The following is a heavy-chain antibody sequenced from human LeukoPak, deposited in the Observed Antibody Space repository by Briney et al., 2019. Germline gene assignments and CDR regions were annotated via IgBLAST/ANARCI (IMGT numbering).Heavy chain of an antibody. J-gene: IGHJ4*02. CDR3: ARGRVNDSSGYQMYYVDY. CDR2: INHSGST. CDR1: GGSFSGYY. V-gene: IGHV4-34*01. Sequence: SETLSLTCAVYGGSFSGYYWSWIRQPPGRGLEWIGEINHSGSTNYNPSLKSRVTISVDTSKNQFSLKLSSVTAADTAVYYCARGRVNDSSGYQMYYVDYWGQGTLVTVSS. D-gene: IGHD3-22*01.